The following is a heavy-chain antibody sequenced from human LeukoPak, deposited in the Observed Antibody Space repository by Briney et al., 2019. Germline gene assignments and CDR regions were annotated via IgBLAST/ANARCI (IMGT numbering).Heavy chain of an antibody. J-gene: IGHJ4*02. CDR1: GYTFTSYG. V-gene: IGHV1-18*01. D-gene: IGHD3-10*01. Sequence: ASVKVSCKASGYTFTSYGISWVRQAPGQGLEWMGWASANNGKTKYQPKLKGRVTMSTDRSTSPAYKELRRLRSNDPTVWYCATVSGIWFGEFPLVYWAQGNLVIVSS. CDR2: ASANNGKT. CDR3: ATVSGIWFGEFPLVY.